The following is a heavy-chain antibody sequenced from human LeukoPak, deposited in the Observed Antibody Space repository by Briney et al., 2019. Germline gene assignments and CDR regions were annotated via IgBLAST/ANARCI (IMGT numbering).Heavy chain of an antibody. CDR2: IEQDGSDK. Sequence: GGSLRLSCAASGFTFSSYWMNWVRQAPGKGLEWVAHIEQDGSDKYYVDSVKGRFTISRDNAKNSLYLQMNSLRAEDTAVYYCARALRGFLETPSDYWGQGTLVTVSS. CDR1: GFTFSSYW. V-gene: IGHV3-7*03. CDR3: ARALRGFLETPSDY. D-gene: IGHD3-3*01. J-gene: IGHJ4*02.